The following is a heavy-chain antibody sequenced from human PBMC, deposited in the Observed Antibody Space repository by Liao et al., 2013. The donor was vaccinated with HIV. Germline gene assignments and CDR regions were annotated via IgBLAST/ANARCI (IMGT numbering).Heavy chain of an antibody. CDR1: GGSFSDYD. Sequence: QVQLQQWGAGLLKPSETLSLTCAVYGGSFSDYDWCWIRQPPGKGLEWIGEINHSGSINYNASLKSRVIISVDTSKNQFSLKLSSVTAADTAVYYCARDRGIVVHDAFDIWGQGTMVTVSS. CDR3: ARDRGIVVHDAFDI. J-gene: IGHJ3*02. V-gene: IGHV4-34*01. CDR2: INHSGSI. D-gene: IGHD3-22*01.